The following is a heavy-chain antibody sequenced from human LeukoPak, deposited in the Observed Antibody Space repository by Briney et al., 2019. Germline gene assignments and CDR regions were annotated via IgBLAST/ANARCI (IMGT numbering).Heavy chain of an antibody. D-gene: IGHD6-19*01. V-gene: IGHV3-7*04. J-gene: IGHJ4*02. CDR3: VRDHQWREGTF. Sequence: GGSLRLSCAASGFPFSSYAMSWVRQAPGKGLEWVANIKQDGSEKYYVDSVKGRFTISRDNAKSSVYLQMNSLRAEDTAVYYCVRDHQWREGTFWGQGTLVTVPS. CDR2: IKQDGSEK. CDR1: GFPFSSYA.